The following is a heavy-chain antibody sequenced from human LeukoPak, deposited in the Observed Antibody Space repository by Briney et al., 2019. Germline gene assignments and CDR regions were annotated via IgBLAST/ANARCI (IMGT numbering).Heavy chain of an antibody. CDR1: GFTFSSYG. V-gene: IGHV3-30*18. Sequence: GGSLRLSCAASGFTFSSYGMHWVRQAPGKGLEWVAVISYDGSNKYYADSVKGRFTISRDNSENTLYLQMNSLRAEDTAVYYCAKDLKQWLVGYYFDYWGQGTLVTVSS. CDR2: ISYDGSNK. CDR3: AKDLKQWLVGYYFDY. J-gene: IGHJ4*02. D-gene: IGHD6-19*01.